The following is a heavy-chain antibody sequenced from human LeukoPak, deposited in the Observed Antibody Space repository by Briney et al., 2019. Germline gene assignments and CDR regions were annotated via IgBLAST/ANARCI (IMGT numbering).Heavy chain of an antibody. CDR2: ISSSSSTI. V-gene: IGHV3-48*01. CDR1: GFTFSSYS. J-gene: IGHJ3*02. Sequence: GGSLRLSCAASGFTFSSYSMNWVRQAPGKGLEWVSYISSSSSTIYYADSVKGRFTISRDNAKNSLYLQMNSLRAEDTAVYYCARGEGAARECAFDIWGRGTMVTVSS. D-gene: IGHD6-6*01. CDR3: ARGEGAARECAFDI.